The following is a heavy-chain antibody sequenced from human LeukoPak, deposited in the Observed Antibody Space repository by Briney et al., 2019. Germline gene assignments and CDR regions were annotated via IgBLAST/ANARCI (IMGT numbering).Heavy chain of an antibody. CDR2: IFYSGTS. J-gene: IGHJ4*02. CDR3: DLQRDYSFHY. D-gene: IGHD1-1*01. V-gene: IGHV4-30-4*01. CDR1: GGXFSNGGYC. Sequence: SETLSLTCAVSGGXFSNGGYCWSWIRQPPGKGLEWIGCIFYSGTSYYNPSLKSRVTISIDTSKNQFSLRVSSVTAADTAVYYCDLQRDYSFHYWGQGTLVTVSS.